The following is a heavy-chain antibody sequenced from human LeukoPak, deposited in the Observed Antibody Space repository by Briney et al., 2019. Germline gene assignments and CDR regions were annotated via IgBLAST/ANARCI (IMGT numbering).Heavy chain of an antibody. CDR3: ARDPGLKDFWSGYPDY. J-gene: IGHJ4*02. Sequence: VKVSCKASGYTFTGYYMHWVRQAPGQGLEWMGWINPNSGGTNYAQRFQGRVTMTRDTSISTAYMELSRPRSDDTAVYYCARDPGLKDFWSGYPDYWGQGTLVTVSS. CDR2: INPNSGGT. CDR1: GYTFTGYY. V-gene: IGHV1-2*02. D-gene: IGHD3-3*01.